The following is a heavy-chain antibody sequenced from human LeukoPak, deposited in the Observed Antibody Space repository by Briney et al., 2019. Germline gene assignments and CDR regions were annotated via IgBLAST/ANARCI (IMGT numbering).Heavy chain of an antibody. V-gene: IGHV4-34*01. CDR2: INHSGST. CDR3: ARDRSRYFDM. J-gene: IGHJ3*02. Sequence: SETLSLTCAVYGGSFSGYYWSWIRQPPGKGLEWIGEINHSGSTNYNPSLKSRVTISVDTSKNQFSLKLSSVTAADTAVYYCARDRSRYFDMWGQGTMVTVSS. CDR1: GGSFSGYY.